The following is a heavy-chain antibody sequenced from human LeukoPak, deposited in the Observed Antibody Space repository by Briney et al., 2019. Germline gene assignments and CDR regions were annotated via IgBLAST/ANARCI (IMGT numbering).Heavy chain of an antibody. D-gene: IGHD5-24*01. V-gene: IGHV1-8*03. CDR3: AKVAKEMATINPTLGY. CDR2: MNPNSGNT. CDR1: GYTFTSYD. J-gene: IGHJ4*02. Sequence: GASVKVSCKASGYTFTSYDINWVRQATGQGLEWMGWMNPNSGNTGYAQKFQGRVTITRNTSISTAYMELSSLRSEDTAVYYCAKVAKEMATINPTLGYWGQGTLVTVSS.